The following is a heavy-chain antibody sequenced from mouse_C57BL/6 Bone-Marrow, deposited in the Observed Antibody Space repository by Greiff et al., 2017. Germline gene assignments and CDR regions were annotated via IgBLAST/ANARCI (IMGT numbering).Heavy chain of an antibody. CDR2: INPNNGGT. J-gene: IGHJ4*01. V-gene: IGHV1-26*01. CDR1: GYTFTDYY. CDR3: EGPRDY. Sequence: VQLQQSGPELVKPGASVKISCKASGYTFTDYYMNWVKQSHGKSLEWIGDINPNNGGTSYNQKFKGKATLTVDKSSSTAYMELRSRTSKDAAVXYCEGPRDYWGQGTSVTVAS.